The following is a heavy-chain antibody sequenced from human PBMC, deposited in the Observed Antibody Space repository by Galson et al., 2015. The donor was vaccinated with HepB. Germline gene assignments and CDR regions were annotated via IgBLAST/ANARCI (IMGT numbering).Heavy chain of an antibody. CDR1: GYTFTSYG. Sequence: SVKVSCKASGYTFTSYGISWVRQAPGQGLEWMGRINPNGGGTNYAQKFQGRVTMTRDTSISTAYMELSRLRSDDTAVYYCARFPPGVDYWGQGTLVTVSS. J-gene: IGHJ4*02. CDR2: INPNGGGT. D-gene: IGHD3-10*01. CDR3: ARFPPGVDY. V-gene: IGHV1-2*06.